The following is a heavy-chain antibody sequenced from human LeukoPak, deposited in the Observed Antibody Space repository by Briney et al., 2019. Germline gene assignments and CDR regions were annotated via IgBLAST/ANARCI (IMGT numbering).Heavy chain of an antibody. CDR2: MNPNSGNT. Sequence: ASVKVSCKASGYTFTSYDINWVLQATGQGLEWMGWMNPNSGNTGYAQKFQGRVSITRNNSISTAYMELSSLRSEDTAVYYCARVRIRGYNWFDPWGQGTLVTVSS. V-gene: IGHV1-8*03. D-gene: IGHD1-14*01. J-gene: IGHJ5*02. CDR3: ARVRIRGYNWFDP. CDR1: GYTFTSYD.